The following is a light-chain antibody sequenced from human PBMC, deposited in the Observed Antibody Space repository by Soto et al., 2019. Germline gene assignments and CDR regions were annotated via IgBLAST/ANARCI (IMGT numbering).Light chain of an antibody. Sequence: ETVLTQSPVTLPASLGGRATLSCRASQSVTSKLAWYQQKPGQAPRLVIYGASSRATGIPARFSGSGSGTEFTLTISSLQSEDLAVYYCHQYNDWPRTFGQGTKVDIK. J-gene: IGKJ1*01. V-gene: IGKV3-15*01. CDR1: QSVTSK. CDR3: HQYNDWPRT. CDR2: GAS.